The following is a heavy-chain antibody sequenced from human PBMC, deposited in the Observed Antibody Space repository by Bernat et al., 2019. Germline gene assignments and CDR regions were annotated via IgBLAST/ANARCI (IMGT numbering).Heavy chain of an antibody. Sequence: EVQLLESGGALVQPGGCLRLSCAASGFTFSTYAMSWVRQAPEKGLEWVSTIFGSGGTTYYADSVKGRFTISRDNSKNTVYLQMSGLRAEDTAVYYCAKDLKCSGTYSRTFDLWGRGTLVTVSS. CDR3: AKDLKCSGTYSRTFDL. D-gene: IGHD1-26*01. V-gene: IGHV3-23*01. CDR1: GFTFSTYA. CDR2: IFGSGGTT. J-gene: IGHJ2*01.